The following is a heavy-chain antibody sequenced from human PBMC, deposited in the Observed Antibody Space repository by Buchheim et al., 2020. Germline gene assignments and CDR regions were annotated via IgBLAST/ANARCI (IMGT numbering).Heavy chain of an antibody. CDR2: ISGSGGGT. Sequence: EVQLLESGGGLIQPGGSLRLSCAASGFTYSIYAMSWVRQAPGQWLEWVSTISGSGGGTYYADSVKGRFTISRENSKNKLYLQMNSLRAEDTAVYYCAKDGGYTSGWEDFDYWGQGTL. V-gene: IGHV3-23*01. CDR1: GFTYSIYA. CDR3: AKDGGYTSGWEDFDY. D-gene: IGHD6-19*01. J-gene: IGHJ4*02.